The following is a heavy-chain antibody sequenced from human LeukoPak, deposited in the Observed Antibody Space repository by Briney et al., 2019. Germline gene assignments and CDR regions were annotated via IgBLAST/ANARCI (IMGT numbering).Heavy chain of an antibody. D-gene: IGHD3-22*01. Sequence: GGSLRLSCAASGFTFSSYAMSWVRQAPGKGLEWVSAISGSGGSTYYADSVKGRFTISRDNPKNTLYLQMNSLRAEDTAVHYCAKDLTMIVVVSVDYWGQGTLVTVSS. CDR1: GFTFSSYA. J-gene: IGHJ4*02. CDR2: ISGSGGST. CDR3: AKDLTMIVVVSVDY. V-gene: IGHV3-23*01.